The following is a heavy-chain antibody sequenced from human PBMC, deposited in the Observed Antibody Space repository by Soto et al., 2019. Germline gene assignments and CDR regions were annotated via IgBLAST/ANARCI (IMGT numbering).Heavy chain of an antibody. CDR1: GFTFSNYA. CDR2: ISGSGAST. CDR3: SNHRGRSREAIDY. D-gene: IGHD1-26*01. V-gene: IGHV3-23*01. Sequence: EVQLLESGGGLVQPGGSLRLSCAASGFTFSNYAMSWVRQAPGKGLEWVSAISGSGASTYYTDSVKGRFTIFRDNSRNTLYLQMSSLRAEDTAVYYWSNHRGRSREAIDYWGQGTLVAVSS. J-gene: IGHJ4*02.